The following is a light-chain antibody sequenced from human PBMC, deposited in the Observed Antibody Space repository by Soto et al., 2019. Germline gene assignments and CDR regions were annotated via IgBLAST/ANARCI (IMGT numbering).Light chain of an antibody. J-gene: IGLJ1*01. CDR1: SSDVGGYNY. V-gene: IGLV2-14*01. CDR2: EVS. Sequence: QSVLTQPASVSGSPGQSITISCTGTSSDVGGYNYVSWYQQHPGKAPKLMIYEVSNRPSGVSNRFSGSKSGNTASLTISGLQAEDEADYYCSSYTSSTPYVFGTWTTVTVL. CDR3: SSYTSSTPYV.